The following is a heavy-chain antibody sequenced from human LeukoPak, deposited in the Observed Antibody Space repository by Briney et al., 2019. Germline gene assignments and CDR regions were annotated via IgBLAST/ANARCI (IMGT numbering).Heavy chain of an antibody. CDR2: INPNSGGT. D-gene: IGHD7-27*01. V-gene: IGHV1-2*02. CDR3: ATTKLGIDAFDI. CDR1: GYTFTGYY. J-gene: IGHJ3*02. Sequence: GASVKVSCKASGYTFTGYYMHWVRQAPGQGLDWMGWINPNSGGTNYAQKFQGRVTMTRDTSISTAYMELSRLTSDATAVYYCATTKLGIDAFDIWGQGTMVTVSS.